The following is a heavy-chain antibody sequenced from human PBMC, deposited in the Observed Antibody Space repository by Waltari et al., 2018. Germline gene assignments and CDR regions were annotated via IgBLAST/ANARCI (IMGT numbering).Heavy chain of an antibody. Sequence: EVELVQSGAEVKKAGESLKISCKGSGYNFDHYWIGWVGQKPGRGLEWGGGQKPCGGLVWLGFIYPSDSDTSNSPFFLGQVTMSVDKSINTVYLQRTSLQVSDSAIYYCARHVKGGGGGGYIEYWGQGTQVTVSS. CDR1: GYNFDHYW. V-gene: IGHV5-51*01. J-gene: IGHJ4*02. CDR3: ARHVKGGGGGGYIEY. CDR2: IYPSDSDT. D-gene: IGHD2-15*01.